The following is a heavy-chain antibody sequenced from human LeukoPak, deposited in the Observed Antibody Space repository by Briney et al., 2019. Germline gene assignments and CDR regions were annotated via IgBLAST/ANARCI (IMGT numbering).Heavy chain of an antibody. V-gene: IGHV4-59*08. CDR3: ARRNSAYDSAYFDY. CDR1: GASLSIYY. D-gene: IGHD5-12*01. J-gene: IGHJ4*02. Sequence: PSETLSLTCTVSGASLSIYYWSWIRQPPGKGLEWIWEIYYSGSTNYNPSLKSRVTISVDSSKNQFSLNLTSVTAADPAVYYCARRNSAYDSAYFDYWGQGTLVTVSS. CDR2: IYYSGST.